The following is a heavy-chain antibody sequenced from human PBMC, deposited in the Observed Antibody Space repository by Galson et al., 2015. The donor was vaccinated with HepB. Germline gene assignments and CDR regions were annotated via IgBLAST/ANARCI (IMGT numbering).Heavy chain of an antibody. CDR1: GYTFTSYG. CDR3: ARETPYGGNLFFRSRLAGDAFDI. V-gene: IGHV1-18*04. J-gene: IGHJ3*02. D-gene: IGHD4-23*01. CDR2: ISAYNGNT. Sequence: SVKVSCKASGYTFTSYGISWVRQAPGRGLEWMGWISAYNGNTNHAQKLQGRVTMTTDTSTSTAYMELRSLRSDDTAVYYCARETPYGGNLFFRSRLAGDAFDIWGQGTMVTVSS.